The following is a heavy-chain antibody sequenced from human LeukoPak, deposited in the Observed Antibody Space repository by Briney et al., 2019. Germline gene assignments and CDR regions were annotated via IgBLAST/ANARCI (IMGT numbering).Heavy chain of an antibody. CDR3: ARVLQLSPEPFDAFDI. Sequence: GESLKISCKVSGYTFASYWIGWVRQAPGKGLEWVSAISGSGGSTYYADSVKGRFTISRDNSKNTLYLQMNSLRAEDTAVYYCARVLQLSPEPFDAFDIWGQGTMVTVSS. CDR1: GYTFASYW. V-gene: IGHV3-23*01. CDR2: ISGSGGST. J-gene: IGHJ3*02. D-gene: IGHD1-1*01.